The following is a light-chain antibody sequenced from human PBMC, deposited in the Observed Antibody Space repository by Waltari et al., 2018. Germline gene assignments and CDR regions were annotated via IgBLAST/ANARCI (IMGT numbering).Light chain of an antibody. CDR2: DVT. V-gene: IGLV2-14*03. Sequence: QSALTQPASVSGSPGQSIPNSCTGTSTDVGSHNYISWYPQSPGKAPQLIIYDVTQRPAGISTRFSGSKSGNTASLTISGLQAEDEADYFCNSHSTTTPVVFGGGTKVTVL. CDR1: STDVGSHNY. J-gene: IGLJ2*01. CDR3: NSHSTTTPVV.